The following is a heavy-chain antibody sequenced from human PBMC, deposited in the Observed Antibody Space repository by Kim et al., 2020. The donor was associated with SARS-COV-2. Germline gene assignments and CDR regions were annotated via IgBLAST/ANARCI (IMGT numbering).Heavy chain of an antibody. CDR2: SGSSGGT. J-gene: IGHJ4*02. CDR1: GFTFSNFA. D-gene: IGHD3-16*01. Sequence: GGSLRLSCAASGFTFSNFAVNWVHQAPGKGLEWVSVSGSSGGTFYADSVKGRFTISRDNSKNTLDLQMNSVRAEDTAVYYCARMISGRYFDYWGQGTLVTVSS. V-gene: IGHV3-23*01. CDR3: ARMISGRYFDY.